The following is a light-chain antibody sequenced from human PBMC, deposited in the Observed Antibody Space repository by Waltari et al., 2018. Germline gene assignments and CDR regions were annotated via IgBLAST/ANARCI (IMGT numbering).Light chain of an antibody. CDR1: SSNIGINT. Sequence: QSVLTQPPLASGTPGQRVTISCSGNSSNIGINTVTWSQQLPGTAPQLLIYANYHRPSGVPDRFSASKSDTSASLAISGLQSEDEADYFCATWDDSLNGRVFGGGTKLAVL. J-gene: IGLJ3*02. CDR2: ANY. CDR3: ATWDDSLNGRV. V-gene: IGLV1-44*01.